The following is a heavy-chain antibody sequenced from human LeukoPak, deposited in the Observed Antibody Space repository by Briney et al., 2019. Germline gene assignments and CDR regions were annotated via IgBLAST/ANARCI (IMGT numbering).Heavy chain of an antibody. CDR2: IYHSGRT. D-gene: IGHD3-3*01. CDR1: GYSISSGYY. V-gene: IGHV4-38-2*02. Sequence: SETLSLTCTVSGYSISSGYYWGWIRQPPGKGLEWIGSIYHSGRTFYNPTLKSRVTISVDTSKNQFSLKLSSVTAADTAVYYCARVFGVVINTYYYYYMDVWGKGTTVTVSS. J-gene: IGHJ6*03. CDR3: ARVFGVVINTYYYYYMDV.